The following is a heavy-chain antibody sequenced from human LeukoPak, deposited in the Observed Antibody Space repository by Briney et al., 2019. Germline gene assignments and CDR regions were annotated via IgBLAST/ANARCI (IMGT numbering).Heavy chain of an antibody. V-gene: IGHV4-59*12. CDR2: IYYSGST. Sequence: SETLSLTCTVSGGSISSYYWSWIRQPPGKGLEWIGYIYYSGSTNYNPSLKSRVTISVDTSKNQFSLKLSSVTAADTAVYYCAREDTYYYGSGSYWGQGTLVTVSS. CDR3: AREDTYYYGSGSY. CDR1: GGSISSYY. J-gene: IGHJ4*02. D-gene: IGHD3-10*01.